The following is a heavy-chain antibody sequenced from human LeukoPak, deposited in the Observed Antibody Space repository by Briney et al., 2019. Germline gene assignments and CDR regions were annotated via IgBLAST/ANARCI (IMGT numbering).Heavy chain of an antibody. J-gene: IGHJ4*02. CDR2: IYYSGST. CDR1: GGSIGRGSYY. V-gene: IGHV4-39*07. Sequence: SETLSLTCSVLGGSIGRGSYYWGWIRQSPGKGLEWIGSIYYSGSTNYNPSLKSRVTISVDTSKNQFSLKLSSVTAADTAVYYCARVAAKTVDYWGQGTLVTVSS. D-gene: IGHD2-15*01. CDR3: ARVAAKTVDY.